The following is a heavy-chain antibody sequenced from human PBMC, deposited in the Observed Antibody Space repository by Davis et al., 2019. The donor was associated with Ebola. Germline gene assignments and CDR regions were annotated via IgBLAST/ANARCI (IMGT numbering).Heavy chain of an antibody. CDR2: ISSSGSTI. Sequence: GESLKISCAASGFTFSSYSMNWVRQAPGKGLEWVSYISSSGSTIYYADSVKGRFTISRDNSKNTLYLQMNSLRAEDTAVYYCARVYCSGGSCRNYYGMDVWGQGTTVTVSS. V-gene: IGHV3-48*01. J-gene: IGHJ6*02. D-gene: IGHD2-15*01. CDR1: GFTFSSYS. CDR3: ARVYCSGGSCRNYYGMDV.